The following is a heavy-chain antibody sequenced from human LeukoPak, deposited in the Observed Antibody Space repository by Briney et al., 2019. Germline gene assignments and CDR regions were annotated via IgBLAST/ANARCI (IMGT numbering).Heavy chain of an antibody. V-gene: IGHV3-30-3*01. D-gene: IGHD3-22*01. CDR2: ISYDGSNK. CDR3: AREAHDSSGYYYF. Sequence: GGSLRLSCAASGFTFSSYAMHWVRQAPGKGLEWVAVISYDGSNKYYADSVKGRFTISRDNSKNTLYLQMNSLRAEDTAVYYCAREAHDSSGYYYFWGQGTLVTVSS. J-gene: IGHJ4*02. CDR1: GFTFSSYA.